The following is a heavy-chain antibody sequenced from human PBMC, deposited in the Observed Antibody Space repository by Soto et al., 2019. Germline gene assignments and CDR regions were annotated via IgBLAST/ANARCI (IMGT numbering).Heavy chain of an antibody. CDR2: IYYSGST. Sequence: SETLSLTCTVSGGSISSYYWSWIRQPPGKGLEWIGYIYYSGSTNYNPSLKSRVTISVDTSKNQFSLKLSSVTAADTAVYYCATDRRSGLLNCMDVWGKGPTVTVSS. CDR1: GGSISSYY. CDR3: ATDRRSGLLNCMDV. V-gene: IGHV4-59*01. J-gene: IGHJ6*04. D-gene: IGHD2-15*01.